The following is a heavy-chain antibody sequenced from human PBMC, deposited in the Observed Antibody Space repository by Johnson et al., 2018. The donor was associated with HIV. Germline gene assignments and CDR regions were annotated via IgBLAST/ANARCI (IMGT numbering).Heavy chain of an antibody. CDR2: ISYDGSNK. J-gene: IGHJ3*02. Sequence: QVQLVESGGGVVQPGRSLRLSCAASGFTLSSYAMHWVRQAPGKGLEWVAVISYDGSNKYYADSVKGRFTISRDNSKNTLDLQMNSLSAEDTAVYYCARGFHSGSYYRGRAFDIWGQGTMVTVSS. V-gene: IGHV3-30*04. D-gene: IGHD1-26*01. CDR3: ARGFHSGSYYRGRAFDI. CDR1: GFTLSSYA.